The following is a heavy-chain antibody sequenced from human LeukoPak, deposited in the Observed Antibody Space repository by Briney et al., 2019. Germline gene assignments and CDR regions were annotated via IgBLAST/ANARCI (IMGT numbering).Heavy chain of an antibody. CDR2: IYYSGST. CDR1: GASISNYY. Sequence: SETLSLTCTVSGASISNYYWSWIRQTPGKGLDCVGYIYYSGSTNYNPSLKSRVTISVDTSKNQFSLKLSSVTAADTAVYYCARRYYDSSGYLYFDYWGQGTLVTVSS. V-gene: IGHV4-59*08. D-gene: IGHD3-22*01. CDR3: ARRYYDSSGYLYFDY. J-gene: IGHJ4*02.